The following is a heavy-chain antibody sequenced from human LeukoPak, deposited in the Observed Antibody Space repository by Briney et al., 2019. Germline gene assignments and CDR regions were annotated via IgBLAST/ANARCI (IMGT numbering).Heavy chain of an antibody. Sequence: GGSLRLSCAASGFTFSSYWMQWVRQAPGKGLVWVSRINIEGTSTAYAGSVKGRFTISRDNAKNTLYLQMNSLRVEDTAVYYCARDQSRNTNAFDIWGQGTMVTVSS. CDR1: GFTFSSYW. D-gene: IGHD1/OR15-1a*01. J-gene: IGHJ3*02. CDR2: INIEGTST. V-gene: IGHV3-74*01. CDR3: ARDQSRNTNAFDI.